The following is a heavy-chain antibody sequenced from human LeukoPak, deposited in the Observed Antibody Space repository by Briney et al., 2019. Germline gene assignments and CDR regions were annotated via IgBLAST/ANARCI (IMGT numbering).Heavy chain of an antibody. Sequence: GGSLRLSCAASGVTFFRFPIHWVRQAPGKGLEWVAVISHEGDNKFYADSVKGRFTISRDISKNTLYLQMNSLRAEDTSVYYCAKDLPEPYFDYWGQGTLVTVSS. CDR1: GVTFFRFP. CDR3: AKDLPEPYFDY. V-gene: IGHV3-30-3*01. J-gene: IGHJ4*02. CDR2: ISHEGDNK.